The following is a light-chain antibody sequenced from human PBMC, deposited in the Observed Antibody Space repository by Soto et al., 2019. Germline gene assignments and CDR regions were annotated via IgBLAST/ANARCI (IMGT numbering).Light chain of an antibody. CDR3: QQYGVSPMYT. CDR2: GAS. CDR1: QSVSSSH. J-gene: IGKJ2*01. Sequence: EIVLTQSPGTLSSSPGERATLSCRASQSVSSSHLAWYQQKPGQAPRLLLYGASSRATGIPDRFSGSGSGTDFTLTISRLLPEDFAVYFCQQYGVSPMYTFGQGTKLEI. V-gene: IGKV3-20*01.